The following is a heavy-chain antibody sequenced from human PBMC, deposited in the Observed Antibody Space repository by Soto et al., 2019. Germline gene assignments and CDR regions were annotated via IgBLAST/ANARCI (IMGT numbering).Heavy chain of an antibody. J-gene: IGHJ2*01. CDR2: IKSQTDGGSG. V-gene: IGHV3-15*07. D-gene: IGHD3-9*01. CDR3: TTDSRTVTPEVRFDF. Sequence: EVQLVESGGGLVKPGGSLRLSCAASGFDFSNAWINWVRQAPGRGREWVGRIKSQTDGGSGDYAAPVKGRFVVSRDDWKNIVYLQMNSLKIEDTAVYYCTTDSRTVTPEVRFDFWGHGTLVIVSS. CDR1: GFDFSNAW.